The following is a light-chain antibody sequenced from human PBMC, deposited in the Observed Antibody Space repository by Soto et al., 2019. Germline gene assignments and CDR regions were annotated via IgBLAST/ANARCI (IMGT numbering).Light chain of an antibody. J-gene: IGLJ2*01. CDR1: SSNIGAGYD. CDR3: QSYDCSLSVV. V-gene: IGLV1-40*01. CDR2: GNS. Sequence: QSVLTQPPSVSGAPGQRVTISCTGSSSNIGAGYDVHWYQQLPGTAPKLLIYGNSNRPSGVPDRFSGPKSGTSASLAITGLQAEDEADYYCQSYDCSLSVVFGGGTKLTVL.